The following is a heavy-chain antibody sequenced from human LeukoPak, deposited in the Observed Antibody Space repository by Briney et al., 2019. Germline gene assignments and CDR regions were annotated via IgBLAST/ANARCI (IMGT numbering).Heavy chain of an antibody. J-gene: IGHJ4*02. Sequence: GGSLRLSCAASGFTFSSYSMNWVRQAPGKGLEWVSYISSSSTYMYYADSVKGRFTISRDNAKNSLYLQMNSLRAEDTAVYYCARQNGAGYYYCFDSWGQGTLVTVSS. CDR2: ISSSSTYM. D-gene: IGHD3-22*01. CDR1: GFTFSSYS. V-gene: IGHV3-21*06. CDR3: ARQNGAGYYYCFDS.